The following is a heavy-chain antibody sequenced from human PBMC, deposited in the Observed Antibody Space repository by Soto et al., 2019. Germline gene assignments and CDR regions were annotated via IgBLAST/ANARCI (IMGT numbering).Heavy chain of an antibody. Sequence: EVQLLESGGGLVQPGGSLRLSCAASGFTFSSYAMSWVRQAPGKGLEWVSAISGSGGSTYYADSVKGRFTISRDNSKTTVYLQMNSLRAEDTAVYYCATYSSGWYSWFDPWGQGTLVTVSS. D-gene: IGHD6-19*01. V-gene: IGHV3-23*01. CDR3: ATYSSGWYSWFDP. CDR1: GFTFSSYA. J-gene: IGHJ5*02. CDR2: ISGSGGST.